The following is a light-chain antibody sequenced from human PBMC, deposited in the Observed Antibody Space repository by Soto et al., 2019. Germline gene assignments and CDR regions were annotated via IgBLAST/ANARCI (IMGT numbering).Light chain of an antibody. J-gene: IGKJ1*01. CDR2: GAS. CDR1: QSVSRN. Sequence: EIVMTQSPATLSVSPGERATLSCRASQSVSRNLAWYQQKPGQAHRRLIYGASTRATGIPARFSSSGSGTEFTLPISSLPSEDFAGYYCQQYKNWPRAFGQGAKVEIK. CDR3: QQYKNWPRA. V-gene: IGKV3-15*01.